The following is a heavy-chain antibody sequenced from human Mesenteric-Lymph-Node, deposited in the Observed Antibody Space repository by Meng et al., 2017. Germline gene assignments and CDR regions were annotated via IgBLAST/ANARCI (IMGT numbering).Heavy chain of an antibody. D-gene: IGHD3-22*01. Sequence: ASVKVSCKASGYTFTSYGISWVRQAPGQGLEWMGWISAYNGNTNYAQKLQGRVTMTTDTSTSTAYMELRSLRSDDTAVYYCARQSSDSSAYYRVDYWGQGNQVTIAS. J-gene: IGHJ4*02. CDR1: GYTFTSYG. CDR3: ARQSSDSSAYYRVDY. V-gene: IGHV1-18*01. CDR2: ISAYNGNT.